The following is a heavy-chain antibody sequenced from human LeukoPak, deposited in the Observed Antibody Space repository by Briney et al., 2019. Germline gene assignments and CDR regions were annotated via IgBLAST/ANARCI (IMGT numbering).Heavy chain of an antibody. V-gene: IGHV3-23*01. CDR3: AKRRGTASSTIED. CDR2: ISGRVDSA. J-gene: IGHJ4*02. Sequence: GGSLRLSCAASGFTFSSYAMTWVRQAPGKGPEWVADISGRVDSANYVDSVKGRFTISRDNSNNTVYLQMNSLRADDTAIYYCAKRRGTASSTIEDWGQGTLVSASS. D-gene: IGHD6-6*01. CDR1: GFTFSSYA.